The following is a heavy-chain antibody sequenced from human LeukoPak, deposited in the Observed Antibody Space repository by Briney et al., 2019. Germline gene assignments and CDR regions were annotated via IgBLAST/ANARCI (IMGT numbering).Heavy chain of an antibody. V-gene: IGHV3-7*01. CDR2: IKQDGSLA. J-gene: IGHJ4*02. CDR3: ARWTGVIDQ. Sequence: GGSLRLSCAASGFTFENYLMHWVRQAPGKGPEWVANIKQDGSLAHYLDSVKGRFTISRDNTNNSLILQMNSMVAEDTAVYYCARWTGVIDQWGQGTLVTVSS. D-gene: IGHD3-10*01. CDR1: GFTFENYL.